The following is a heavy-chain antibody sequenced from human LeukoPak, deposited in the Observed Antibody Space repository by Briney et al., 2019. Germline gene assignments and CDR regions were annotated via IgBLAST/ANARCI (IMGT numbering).Heavy chain of an antibody. Sequence: GRSLRLSCAASGFTFSSNVMNWVSQAPGKGREWVSVISGGGGSTYYADSVKGRFTNSRDNSKNTLFLQMNSLRAEDTAVYYCAKGGYCSSTSCYVGWFDPWGQGTLVTVSS. CDR2: ISGGGGST. J-gene: IGHJ5*02. V-gene: IGHV3-23*01. CDR3: AKGGYCSSTSCYVGWFDP. D-gene: IGHD2-2*01. CDR1: GFTFSSNV.